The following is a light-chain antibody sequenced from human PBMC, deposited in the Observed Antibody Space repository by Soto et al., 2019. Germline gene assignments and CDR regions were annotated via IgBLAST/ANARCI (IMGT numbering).Light chain of an antibody. CDR1: QSIVSY. Sequence: DIQMTQSPSSLSVSVGDRVTITCRASQSIVSYLNWYQQKLGKAPKLLIYTASNLQRGVPSRFSGSRSGTDFTLTISNLQPEDFATYYCQQSYSTPRTFGQGTKLEIK. J-gene: IGKJ2*02. V-gene: IGKV1-39*01. CDR3: QQSYSTPRT. CDR2: TAS.